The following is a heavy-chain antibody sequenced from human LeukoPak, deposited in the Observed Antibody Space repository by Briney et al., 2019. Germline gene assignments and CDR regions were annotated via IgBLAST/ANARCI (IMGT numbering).Heavy chain of an antibody. Sequence: GASVKVSCKASGYTFTGYYMHWVRQAPGQGLEWMGWINPNSGGTNYAQKFQGRVTMTRDTSTSTAYMELSRLRSDDAAVYYCARSYGPGSGSYYYYYYMDVWGKGTTVTVSS. CDR3: ARSYGPGSGSYYYYYYMDV. V-gene: IGHV1-2*02. D-gene: IGHD3-10*01. CDR2: INPNSGGT. J-gene: IGHJ6*03. CDR1: GYTFTGYY.